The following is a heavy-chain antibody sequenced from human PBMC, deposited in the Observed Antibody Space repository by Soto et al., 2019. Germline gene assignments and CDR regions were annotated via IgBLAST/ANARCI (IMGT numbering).Heavy chain of an antibody. CDR2: IYSSGST. Sequence: PSETLSLTCTVSGGSISGYYWSWIRQPPGKGLQWIGYIYSSGSTNYNPSLKSRVTISVDTSKNQFSLNLSPVTAADTAVYYCARQRRDFDYWGQGSLVTVSS. V-gene: IGHV4-59*08. CDR3: ARQRRDFDY. CDR1: GGSISGYY. J-gene: IGHJ4*02.